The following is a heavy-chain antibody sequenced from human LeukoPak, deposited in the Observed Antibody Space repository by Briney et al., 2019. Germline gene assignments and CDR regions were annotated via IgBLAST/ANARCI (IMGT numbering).Heavy chain of an antibody. CDR3: ARSYDISPIDY. Sequence: SETLSLTCTVSGGSISSGDYYWSWIRQPPGKGLEWIGYIYYSGSTYYNPSLKSRVTISVDTSKSQFSLKLSSVTAADTAVYYCARSYDISPIDYWGQGTLVTVSS. V-gene: IGHV4-30-4*08. J-gene: IGHJ4*02. CDR1: GGSISSGDYY. D-gene: IGHD3-9*01. CDR2: IYYSGST.